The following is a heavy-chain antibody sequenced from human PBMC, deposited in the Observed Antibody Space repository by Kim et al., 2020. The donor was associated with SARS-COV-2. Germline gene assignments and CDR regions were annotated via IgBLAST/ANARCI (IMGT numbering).Heavy chain of an antibody. J-gene: IGHJ3*02. V-gene: IGHV3-48*02. CDR3: AGDERGSQYAFDI. D-gene: IGHD1-26*01. Sequence: YAASVKGQFTSSRDNAKTSLYLQMNSLRDEDTVVYYGAGDERGSQYAFDIWGQGTMVTVSS.